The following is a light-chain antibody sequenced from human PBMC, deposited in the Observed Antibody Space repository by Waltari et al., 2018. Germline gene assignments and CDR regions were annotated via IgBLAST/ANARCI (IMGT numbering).Light chain of an antibody. Sequence: QSVLTQPPSASGTPGQKVTISCNGSSSNIGSNYVYWYQQLPGTAPKLLIFKNNQRPSGVPDRFSDSKSGTSASLAINGLQSEDEADYYCAAWDDSLSGLVLGGGTKVTVL. CDR1: SSNIGSNY. V-gene: IGLV1-47*01. J-gene: IGLJ3*02. CDR2: KNN. CDR3: AAWDDSLSGLV.